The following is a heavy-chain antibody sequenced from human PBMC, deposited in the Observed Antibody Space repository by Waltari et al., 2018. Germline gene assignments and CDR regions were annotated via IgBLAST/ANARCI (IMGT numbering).Heavy chain of an antibody. CDR3: AKDQGPDDAFDI. CDR1: GFTFSSYA. J-gene: IGHJ3*02. V-gene: IGHV3-23*03. CDR2: IYSGGSST. Sequence: EVQLLESGGGLVQPGGSLRLSCAASGFTFSSYAMSWFRQAPGKGLEWVSVIYSGGSSTYYADSVKGRFTISRDNSKNTLYLQMNSLRAEDTAVYYCAKDQGPDDAFDIWGQGTMVTVSS.